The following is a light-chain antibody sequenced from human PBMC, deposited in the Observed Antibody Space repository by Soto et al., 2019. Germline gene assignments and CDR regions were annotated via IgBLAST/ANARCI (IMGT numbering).Light chain of an antibody. J-gene: IGKJ1*01. CDR3: QQYGRPWT. CDR1: QSVSSSY. Sequence: EIVLTQSPGTLSLSPGERATLSCRASQSVSSSYLAWYQQKPGQAPRLLIYGASSRATGIPDRFSGSGSGTEFTLTISRLEPEDFAVYYCQQYGRPWTFGQGTKVEIK. V-gene: IGKV3-20*01. CDR2: GAS.